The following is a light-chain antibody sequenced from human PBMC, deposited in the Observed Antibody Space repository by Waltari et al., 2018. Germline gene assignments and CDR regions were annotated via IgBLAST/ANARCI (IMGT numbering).Light chain of an antibody. CDR1: QRVGRH. V-gene: IGKV3-11*01. J-gene: IGKJ4*01. CDR2: DAS. Sequence: EIVLTQSPATLSLSPAERATLTCRASQRVGRHLAWYQQKPGQAPRLLIFDASHSVPGIPARCSGWGSGTDFSLTISSLEPEDSAVYYCQQRSTWPSVTFGGGTKVEIK. CDR3: QQRSTWPSVT.